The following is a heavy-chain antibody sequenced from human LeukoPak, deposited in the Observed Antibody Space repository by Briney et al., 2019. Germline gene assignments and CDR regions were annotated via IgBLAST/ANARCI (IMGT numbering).Heavy chain of an antibody. D-gene: IGHD6-19*01. Sequence: PGGSLRLSCAASGFTFRNYWVSGVRQAPGKGLEWVASIDQDGSEKYYVDSVKGRFTISRDNAKNSLNLQMNSLRAEDTAVYYCARDNRAGKDAFDIWGQGTMVTVSS. V-gene: IGHV3-7*04. CDR1: GFTFRNYW. J-gene: IGHJ3*02. CDR2: IDQDGSEK. CDR3: ARDNRAGKDAFDI.